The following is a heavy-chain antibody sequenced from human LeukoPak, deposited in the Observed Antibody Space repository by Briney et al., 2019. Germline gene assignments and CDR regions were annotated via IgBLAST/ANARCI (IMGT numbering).Heavy chain of an antibody. V-gene: IGHV3-20*04. CDR3: ARDYDSSGYSDAFDI. CDR2: INWNGGST. J-gene: IGHJ3*02. Sequence: GGSLRLSCAASGXTFDDYGMSWVRQAPGKGREWVSGINWNGGSTGYADSVKGRFTISRDNAKNSLYLQMNSLRAEDTALYYCARDYDSSGYSDAFDIWGQGTMVTVSS. CDR1: GXTFDDYG. D-gene: IGHD3-22*01.